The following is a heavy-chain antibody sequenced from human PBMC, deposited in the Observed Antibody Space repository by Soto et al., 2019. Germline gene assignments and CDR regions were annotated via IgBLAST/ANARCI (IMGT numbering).Heavy chain of an antibody. CDR3: AREVGVSSSWYGGGGNWFDP. CDR1: GGSISSGGYY. V-gene: IGHV4-31*03. J-gene: IGHJ5*02. D-gene: IGHD6-13*01. CDR2: IYYSGST. Sequence: PSDTLSLTCTVSGGSISSGGYYWSWIRQHPGKGLEWIGYIYYSGSTYYNPSLKSRVTISVDTSKNQFSLKLSSVTAADTAVYYCAREVGVSSSWYGGGGNWFDPWGQGTLVTVSS.